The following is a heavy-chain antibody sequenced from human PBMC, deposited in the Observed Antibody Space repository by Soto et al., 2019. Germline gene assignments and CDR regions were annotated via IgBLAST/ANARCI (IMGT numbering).Heavy chain of an antibody. D-gene: IGHD3-3*01. J-gene: IGHJ5*02. Sequence: PGGSLRLSCAASGFTFSNYTMNWVRQTPGKGLQWVSNISGRGSTKYADSVKGRFTISRDNSKNTLYLQMNSLRAEDTAVYYCVKGDNAFVDWLLLYHLGQGTLVNVSS. CDR1: GFTFSNYT. CDR3: VKGDNAFVDWLLLYH. V-gene: IGHV3-23*01. CDR2: ISGRGST.